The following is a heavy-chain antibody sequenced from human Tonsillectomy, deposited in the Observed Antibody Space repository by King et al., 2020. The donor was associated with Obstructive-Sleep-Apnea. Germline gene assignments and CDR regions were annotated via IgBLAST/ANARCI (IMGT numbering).Heavy chain of an antibody. D-gene: IGHD3-3*01. CDR2: IYYSGST. Sequence: QLQESGPGLVKPSETLSLSCTVSGGSISSYYWSWIRQPPGKGLEWIGYIYYSGSTNYNPSLKSRVTISVDTSKNQFSLKLNSVTAADTAVYYCATYDFWSGSNWFDPWDQGTLVTVSS. J-gene: IGHJ5*02. V-gene: IGHV4-59*01. CDR3: ATYDFWSGSNWFDP. CDR1: GGSISSYY.